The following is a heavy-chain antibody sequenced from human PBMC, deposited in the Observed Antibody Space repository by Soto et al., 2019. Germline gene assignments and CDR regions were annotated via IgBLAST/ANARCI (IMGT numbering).Heavy chain of an antibody. J-gene: IGHJ6*03. V-gene: IGHV3-23*01. CDR3: AKVGNMVRGVTYYYYYYYMDV. Sequence: PGGSLRLSCAASGFTFSSYAMSWVRQAPGKGLEWVSAISGSGGSTYYADSVKGRFTISRDNSKNTLYLQMNSLRAEDTAVYYCAKVGNMVRGVTYYYYYYYMDVWGKGTTVTVSS. CDR2: ISGSGGST. D-gene: IGHD3-10*01. CDR1: GFTFSSYA.